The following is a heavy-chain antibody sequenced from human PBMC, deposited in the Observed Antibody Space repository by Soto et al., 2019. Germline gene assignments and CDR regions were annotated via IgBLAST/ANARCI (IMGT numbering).Heavy chain of an antibody. J-gene: IGHJ6*02. Sequence: PSETLSLTCTVSGGSISSGDYYWSWIRQPPGKGLEWIGYIYYSGSTYYNPSLKSRVTISVDTSKNQFSLKLSSVTAADTAVYYCAREYGDGLVYYYYGMDVWGQGTTVTVSS. V-gene: IGHV4-30-4*01. CDR2: IYYSGST. D-gene: IGHD4-17*01. CDR3: AREYGDGLVYYYYGMDV. CDR1: GGSISSGDYY.